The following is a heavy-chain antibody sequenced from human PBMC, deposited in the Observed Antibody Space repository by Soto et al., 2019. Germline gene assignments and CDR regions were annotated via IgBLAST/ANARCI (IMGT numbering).Heavy chain of an antibody. D-gene: IGHD3-22*01. CDR1: GYNYDTYW. CDR2: IFPRDSDT. Sequence: GESLKISCKGSGYNYDTYWIAWVRQMPGKGLEWMGIIFPRDSDTRYRPSFQGQVTISADRSNPTAYLQWYSLKASDTAMYYCARYYYDSSGYYYDMDFWGQVTMVT. J-gene: IGHJ6*02. CDR3: ARYYYDSSGYYYDMDF. V-gene: IGHV5-51*01.